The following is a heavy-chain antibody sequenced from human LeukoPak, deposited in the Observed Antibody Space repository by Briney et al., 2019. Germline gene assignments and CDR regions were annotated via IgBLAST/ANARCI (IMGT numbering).Heavy chain of an antibody. CDR2: IYTSGST. CDR1: GDSISSYY. Sequence: SETLSLTCTVSGDSISSYYWSWIRQPAGKGLELIGRIYTSGSTNYNPSLKSRVTMSVDTSKNQFSLKLSSVTVADTAVYYCARVAYCGGDCYSFDYWGQGTLVTVSS. CDR3: ARVAYCGGDCYSFDY. J-gene: IGHJ4*02. D-gene: IGHD2-21*02. V-gene: IGHV4-4*07.